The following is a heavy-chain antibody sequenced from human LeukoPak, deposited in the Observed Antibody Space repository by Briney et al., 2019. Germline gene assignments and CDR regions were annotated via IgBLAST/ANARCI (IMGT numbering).Heavy chain of an antibody. CDR1: GYSISSGYY. CDR3: ARDWNRYAY. CDR2: IDHSGST. Sequence: SETLSLTCTVSGYSISSGYYWGWIRQPPGKGLEWTGSIDHSGSTYYNPSLKSRITISVDTSKSQFSLYMDSVAAADTAVYYCARDWNRYAYWGQGTLVTVSS. J-gene: IGHJ4*02. D-gene: IGHD1-1*01. V-gene: IGHV4-38-2*02.